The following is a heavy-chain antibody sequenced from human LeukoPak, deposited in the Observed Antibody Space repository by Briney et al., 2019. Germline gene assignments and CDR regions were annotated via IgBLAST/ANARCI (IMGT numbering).Heavy chain of an antibody. J-gene: IGHJ5*02. Sequence: SETLSLTCTVSGGSISSSSYYWGWIRQPPGKGLEWIGSIYYSGSTYYNPSPKSRVTMSVDTSKNQFSLKLSSVTAADTAVYYCARDRDDYGDYVFWFDPWGQGTLVTVSS. CDR3: ARDRDDYGDYVFWFDP. D-gene: IGHD4-17*01. V-gene: IGHV4-39*07. CDR1: GGSISSSSYY. CDR2: IYYSGST.